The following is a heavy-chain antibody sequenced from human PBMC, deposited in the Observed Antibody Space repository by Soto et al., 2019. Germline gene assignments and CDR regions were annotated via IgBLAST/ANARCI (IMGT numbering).Heavy chain of an antibody. J-gene: IGHJ4*02. Sequence: EVQLVESGGGLVPPGGSLRLSCAASGFTFSSYEMNWVRQAPGKGLEWVSYISSSGSTIYYADSVNGRSTISRDNAKNSLYLQMNSLRAEDTAVYYCARAGYCGGDCYSSDWGQGTLVTVSS. D-gene: IGHD2-21*02. CDR1: GFTFSSYE. CDR2: ISSSGSTI. CDR3: ARAGYCGGDCYSSD. V-gene: IGHV3-48*03.